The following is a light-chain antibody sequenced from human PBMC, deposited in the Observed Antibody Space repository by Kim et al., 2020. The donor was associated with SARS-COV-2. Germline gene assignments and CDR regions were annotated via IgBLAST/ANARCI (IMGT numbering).Light chain of an antibody. CDR1: NSNIGNNY. J-gene: IGLJ2*01. CDR2: DNN. V-gene: IGLV1-51*01. Sequence: GQKVTIPCSGSNSNIGNNYVSWYQQLPGTAPKPLIYDNNKRHSGIPDRFSGSKSGTSATLGITGLQTGDEAEYYCGTWDNSLNGVVFGGGTQLTVL. CDR3: GTWDNSLNGVV.